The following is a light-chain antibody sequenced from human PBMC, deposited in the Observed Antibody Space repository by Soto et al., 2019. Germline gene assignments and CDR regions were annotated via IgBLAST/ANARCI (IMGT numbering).Light chain of an antibody. Sequence: DIQMAQSPPSLSASVGDRVTITCRASQSMSNYLNWYQQKPGKAPKLLIYAASTLQSGFPSRFSGSGSGTDFTLPISSLQPEDFGTYFCQQYYTTPWTVGQGTKLDMK. CDR3: QQYYTTPWT. CDR2: AAS. CDR1: QSMSNY. J-gene: IGKJ1*01. V-gene: IGKV1-39*01.